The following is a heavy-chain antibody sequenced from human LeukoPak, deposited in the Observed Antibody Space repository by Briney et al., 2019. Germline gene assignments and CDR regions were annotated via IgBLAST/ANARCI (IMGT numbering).Heavy chain of an antibody. J-gene: IGHJ4*02. V-gene: IGHV3-30*02. CDR2: IRYDGSNK. CDR3: AKDDFRSGSFDY. Sequence: GGSLRLSCVGSGFPFSRYGMHWVRQAPGKGLEWVAFIRYDGSNKYYADSVKGRFTISRDNSKNTLYLQMNSLRAEDTAVYYCAKDDFRSGSFDYWGQGTLVTVSS. CDR1: GFPFSRYG. D-gene: IGHD3-3*01.